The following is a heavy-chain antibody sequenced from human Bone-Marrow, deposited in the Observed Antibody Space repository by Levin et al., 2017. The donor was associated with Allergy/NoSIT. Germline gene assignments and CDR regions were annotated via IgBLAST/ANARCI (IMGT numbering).Heavy chain of an antibody. V-gene: IGHV2-5*02. CDR3: AHSSQAWFGEFSH. CDR2: LSWDDEK. Sequence: QTLSLPCTFSGFSLSTTGVAVGWVRQSPGEALEWLALLSWDDEKRYSPSLESRLSITRDTSKNQVVLTMTNMDSVDTATYFCAHSSQAWFGEFSHWGQGTLVTVSS. CDR1: GFSLSTTGVA. D-gene: IGHD3-10*01. J-gene: IGHJ4*02.